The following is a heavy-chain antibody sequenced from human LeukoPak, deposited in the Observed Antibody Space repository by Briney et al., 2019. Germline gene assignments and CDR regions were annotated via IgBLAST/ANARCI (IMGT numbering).Heavy chain of an antibody. CDR3: ARGENYYYGMDV. J-gene: IGHJ6*04. CDR1: GGSISSGDYY. V-gene: IGHV4-30-4*01. CDR2: IYYSWST. Sequence: SQTLSLTCTVSGGSISSGDYYWSWIRQPPGKGLEWIGYIYYSWSTYYNPSLKSRVTISVDMSKNQFSLKLSSVTAADTAVYYCARGENYYYGMDVWGKGTTVTVSS.